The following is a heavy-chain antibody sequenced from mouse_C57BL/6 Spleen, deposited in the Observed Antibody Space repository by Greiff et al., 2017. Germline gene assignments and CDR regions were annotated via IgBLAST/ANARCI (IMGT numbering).Heavy chain of an antibody. Sequence: QVQLKQSGPELVKPGASVKLSCKASGYTFTSYDINWVKQRPGQGLEWIGWIYPRDGSTKYNEKFKGKATLTVDTSSSTAYMELHSLTSEDSAVYFCAPYSNYPHWYFDVWGTGTTVTVSS. CDR3: APYSNYPHWYFDV. D-gene: IGHD2-5*01. CDR1: GYTFTSYD. CDR2: IYPRDGST. J-gene: IGHJ1*03. V-gene: IGHV1-85*01.